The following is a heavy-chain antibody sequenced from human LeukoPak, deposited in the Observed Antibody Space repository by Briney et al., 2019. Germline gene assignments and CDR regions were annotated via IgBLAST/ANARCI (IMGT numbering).Heavy chain of an antibody. CDR2: IYHTGST. CDR3: ATQLLGYYYGLDV. D-gene: IGHD2-2*01. V-gene: IGHV4-4*02. J-gene: IGHJ6*02. CDR1: GGSISSGNW. Sequence: SETLSLTCAVSGGSISSGNWWSWVRQPPGKGLEWMGEIYHTGSTNYNPSLKSRVSMSVDKPKNQVSLKLSSVTAADAAVYYCATQLLGYYYGLDVWGQGTTVTVFS.